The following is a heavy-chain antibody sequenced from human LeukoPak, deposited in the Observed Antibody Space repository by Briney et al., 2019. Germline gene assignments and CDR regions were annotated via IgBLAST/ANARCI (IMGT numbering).Heavy chain of an antibody. CDR3: ARWEYAFDI. Sequence: ASVKVSCTASGYTFTSYYMHWVRQAPGQGLEWMGIINPSGGSTSYAQKVQGRVTVTRDTSTSTVYMELSSLRSEDTAVYYCARWEYAFDIWGQGTMVTVSS. V-gene: IGHV1-46*01. D-gene: IGHD1-26*01. CDR2: INPSGGST. J-gene: IGHJ3*02. CDR1: GYTFTSYY.